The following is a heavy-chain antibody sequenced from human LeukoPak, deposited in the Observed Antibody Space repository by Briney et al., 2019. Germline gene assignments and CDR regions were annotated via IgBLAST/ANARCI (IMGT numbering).Heavy chain of an antibody. CDR2: ILYDGSEK. D-gene: IGHD6-19*01. V-gene: IGHV3-30*09. CDR3: AKDPRTGAVSGIFYFDY. J-gene: IGHJ4*02. Sequence: GGSLRLSCAASGFTFSRHPMHWVRQAPGKGLEWVAVILYDGSEKYYTESVKGRFAISRDNSKNTLYLQMDSLRPEDTAVYYCAKDPRTGAVSGIFYFDYWGQGTLLTVSS. CDR1: GFTFSRHP.